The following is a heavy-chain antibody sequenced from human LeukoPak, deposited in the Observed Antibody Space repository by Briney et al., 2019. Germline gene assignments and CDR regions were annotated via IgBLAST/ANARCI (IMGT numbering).Heavy chain of an antibody. Sequence: GASVKVSCKASGYTFTGYYMHWVRQAPGQGLEWMGWISAYNGNTNYAQKLQGRVTMTTDTSTSTAYMELRSLRSDDTAVYYCARDRSFSYSGSYFQHWGQGTLVTVSS. CDR3: ARDRSFSYSGSYFQH. V-gene: IGHV1-18*04. J-gene: IGHJ1*01. D-gene: IGHD1-26*01. CDR1: GYTFTGYY. CDR2: ISAYNGNT.